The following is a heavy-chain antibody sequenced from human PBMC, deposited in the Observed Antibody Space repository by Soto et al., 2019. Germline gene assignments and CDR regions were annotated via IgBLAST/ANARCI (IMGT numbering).Heavy chain of an antibody. CDR3: AKDVGPVYYYYGMDV. CDR1: GFTFSSYA. J-gene: IGHJ6*02. D-gene: IGHD3-10*01. CDR2: ISGSGGST. Sequence: LRLSCAASGFTFSSYAMSWVRQAPGKGLEWVSAISGSGGSTYYADSVKGRFTISRDNSKNTLYLQMNSLRAEDTAVYYCAKDVGPVYYYYGMDVWGQGTTVTVSS. V-gene: IGHV3-23*01.